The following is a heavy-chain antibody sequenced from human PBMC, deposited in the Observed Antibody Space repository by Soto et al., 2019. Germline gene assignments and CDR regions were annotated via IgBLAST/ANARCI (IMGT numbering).Heavy chain of an antibody. V-gene: IGHV3-30*18. CDR3: AKDTYYHSSSGYYVFDS. CDR2: ISHDGSNT. CDR1: GFTFSAYG. Sequence: PGGSLRLSCAASGFTFSAYGIHWVRQAPGKGLEWVAVISHDGSNTNYADSVKGRFTFSRDNSKDTVYLQMNSLRAEDTAVYYCAKDTYYHSSSGYYVFDSWGQGT. J-gene: IGHJ4*02. D-gene: IGHD3-22*01.